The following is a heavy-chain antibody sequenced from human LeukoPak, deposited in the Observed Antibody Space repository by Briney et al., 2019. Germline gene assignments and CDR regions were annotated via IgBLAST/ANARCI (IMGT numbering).Heavy chain of an antibody. Sequence: QSGGSLRLSCAVSGFTSSIYAMHCLRQAPGKGLEWVGVISYDGSNRYYADSVQGRLTISRDNANNTLYLQMNSLRSEDTAVYDCARDADVDYEWGFDNWFDPWGQGTLVTVSS. CDR1: GFTSSIYA. D-gene: IGHD4-17*01. CDR3: ARDADVDYEWGFDNWFDP. J-gene: IGHJ5*02. V-gene: IGHV3-30*04. CDR2: ISYDGSNR.